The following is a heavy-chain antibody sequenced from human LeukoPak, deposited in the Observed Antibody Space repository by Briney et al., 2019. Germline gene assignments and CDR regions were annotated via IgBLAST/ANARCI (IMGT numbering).Heavy chain of an antibody. V-gene: IGHV3-9*01. CDR2: ISWNSGSI. CDR1: GFTFDDYA. J-gene: IGHJ6*02. Sequence: PGGSLRLSCAASGFTFDDYAMHWVRQAPGKCLEWVSGISWNSGSIGYADSVKGRFTISRDNAKNSLYLQMNSLRAEDTALYYCAKDSGKPGYYYGMDVWGQGTTVTVSS. CDR3: AKDSGKPGYYYGMDV.